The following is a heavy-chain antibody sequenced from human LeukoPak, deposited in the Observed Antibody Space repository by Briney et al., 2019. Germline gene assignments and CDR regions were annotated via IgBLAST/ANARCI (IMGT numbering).Heavy chain of an antibody. CDR2: ITTSGDGT. Sequence: PGGSLRLSCAASGFTFSAYPMHWVRQAPGKGLAYVSAITTSGDGTYYANSVKGRLTISRDNSKSTLYLQMGSLRPDDMGVYYCARGGGSYDFWGQGTLVTVSS. CDR3: ARGGGSYDF. V-gene: IGHV3-64*01. CDR1: GFTFSAYP. D-gene: IGHD1-26*01. J-gene: IGHJ4*02.